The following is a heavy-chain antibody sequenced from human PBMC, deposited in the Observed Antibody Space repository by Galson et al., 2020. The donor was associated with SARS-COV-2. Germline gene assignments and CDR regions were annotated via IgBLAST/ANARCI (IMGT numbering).Heavy chain of an antibody. D-gene: IGHD3-10*01. CDR2: ISNDGSNR. Sequence: TGGSLRLSCAASGFTFSSYAMHWVRQAPGKGLEWVAVISNDGSNRYYADSVKGRFTISRDNSKNTLFLQMNSLRVEDAAVYYCARGPRFGELLRTYDSWSEESLVTVSS. CDR3: ARGPRFGELLRTYDS. J-gene: IGHJ4*02. V-gene: IGHV3-30-3*01. CDR1: GFTFSSYA.